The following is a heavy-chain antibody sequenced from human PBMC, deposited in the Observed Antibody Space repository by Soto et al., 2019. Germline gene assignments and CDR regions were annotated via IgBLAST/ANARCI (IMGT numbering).Heavy chain of an antibody. CDR1: GFSFSNDN. CDR2: IISSGSFI. J-gene: IGHJ4*01. CDR3: ARVADYYDSSGHFPVFD. Sequence: PGWSLRLSCAASGFSFSNDNMNWIRQAPGKGLEWVSSIISSGSFIYYADSVKGRFTISRDNAKNSLYLQMNSLRAEDTALYYCARVADYYDSSGHFPVFDLGPGNRVTVTS. D-gene: IGHD3-22*01. V-gene: IGHV3-21*01.